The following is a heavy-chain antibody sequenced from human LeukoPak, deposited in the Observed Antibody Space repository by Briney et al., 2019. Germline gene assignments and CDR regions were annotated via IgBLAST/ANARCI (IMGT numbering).Heavy chain of an antibody. Sequence: GGSLRLSCAASGFTFSSYSMNWVRQAPAKGLEWVSSISSSSSYIYYADSVKGRFTTSRDNAKNSLYLQMNSLRAEDTAVYYCARDRSTVTDYWGQGTLVTVSS. CDR3: ARDRSTVTDY. D-gene: IGHD4-17*01. J-gene: IGHJ4*02. CDR2: ISSSSSYI. CDR1: GFTFSSYS. V-gene: IGHV3-21*01.